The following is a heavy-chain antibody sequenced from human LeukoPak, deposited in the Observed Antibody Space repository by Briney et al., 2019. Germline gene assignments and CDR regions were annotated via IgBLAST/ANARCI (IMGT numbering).Heavy chain of an antibody. CDR2: INHSGST. CDR1: GGSFSAYY. Sequence: SETLSLTCAVYGGSFSAYYWSWIRQPPGKGLEWIGEINHSGSTNYNPSLKSRVTLSVDTSKNHFSLRLSSVTAADTAVYYCARGFANSDYFDHWGQGTLVTVSS. D-gene: IGHD1/OR15-1a*01. V-gene: IGHV4-34*01. J-gene: IGHJ4*02. CDR3: ARGFANSDYFDH.